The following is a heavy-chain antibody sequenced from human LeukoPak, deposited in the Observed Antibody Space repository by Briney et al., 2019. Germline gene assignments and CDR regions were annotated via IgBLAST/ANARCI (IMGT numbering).Heavy chain of an antibody. CDR2: IKQDGSEK. CDR3: AREAVRDWNYDDAFDI. V-gene: IGHV3-7*01. J-gene: IGHJ3*02. D-gene: IGHD1-7*01. CDR1: EFTFSSYW. Sequence: PGGSLRLSCAASEFTFSSYWMSWVRQAPGKGLEWVANIKQDGSEKYYVDSVKGRFTISRDNAKNSLYLQMNSLRAEDTAVYYCAREAVRDWNYDDAFDIWGQGTMVTVSS.